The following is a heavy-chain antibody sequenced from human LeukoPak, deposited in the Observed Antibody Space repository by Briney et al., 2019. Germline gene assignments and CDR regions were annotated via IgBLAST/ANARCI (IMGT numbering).Heavy chain of an antibody. V-gene: IGHV3-74*01. J-gene: IGHJ5*02. CDR3: ARARLARYNWFDP. CDR2: INSDGSST. CDR1: GFTFSSYW. Sequence: GGSLRLSCAASGFTFSSYWMHWVRQAPGKGLVWVSRINSDGSSTSYADSAKGRFTISRDNAKNTLYLQMNSLRAEDTAVYYCARARLARYNWFDPWGQGTLVTVSS. D-gene: IGHD6-19*01.